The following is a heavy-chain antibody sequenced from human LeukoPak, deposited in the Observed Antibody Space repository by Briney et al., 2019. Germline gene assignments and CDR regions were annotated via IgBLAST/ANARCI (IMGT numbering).Heavy chain of an antibody. CDR1: GGTFSSYA. D-gene: IGHD2-2*01. Sequence: SVKVSCKASGGTFSSYAISWVRQAPGQGLEWMGGTIPIFGTANYAQKFQGRVTITADKSTSTAYMELSSLRSEDTAVYYCARYCSSTSCYFFDPWGQGTLVTVSS. CDR2: TIPIFGTA. V-gene: IGHV1-69*06. J-gene: IGHJ5*02. CDR3: ARYCSSTSCYFFDP.